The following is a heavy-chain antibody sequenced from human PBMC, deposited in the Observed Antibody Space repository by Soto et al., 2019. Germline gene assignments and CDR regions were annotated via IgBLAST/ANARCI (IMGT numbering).Heavy chain of an antibody. D-gene: IGHD4-17*01. CDR3: AKAVADYGLRGGRSSTSIRAYGMDV. Sequence: QVQLVQSGPEMKKPGSSVKVSCKASGGTFSSYVISWVRQAPGHGLEWVGGIITIFETAKYEQKFQGRVTITADESTSTVDIELSSLRPEDTALYFCAKAVADYGLRGGRSSTSIRAYGMDVWGQGTPVTVSS. CDR2: IITIFETA. V-gene: IGHV1-69*01. CDR1: GGTFSSYV. J-gene: IGHJ6*02.